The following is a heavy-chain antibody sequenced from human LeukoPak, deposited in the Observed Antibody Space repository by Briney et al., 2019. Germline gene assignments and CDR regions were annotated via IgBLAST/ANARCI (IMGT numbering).Heavy chain of an antibody. CDR2: IRYDGSNK. J-gene: IGHJ4*02. Sequence: GGSLRLSCAASGFTFSSYGMHWVRQAPGKGLEWVAFIRYDGSNKYYADSVKGRFTISRDNSKNTLYLQMNSLRAEDTAVYYCAKRRITMVRGVSRHETFDYWGQGTLVTVSS. CDR1: GFTFSSYG. V-gene: IGHV3-30*02. D-gene: IGHD3-10*01. CDR3: AKRRITMVRGVSRHETFDY.